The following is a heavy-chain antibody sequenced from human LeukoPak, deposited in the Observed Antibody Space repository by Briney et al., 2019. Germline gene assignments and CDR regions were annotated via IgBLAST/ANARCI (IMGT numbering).Heavy chain of an antibody. CDR2: IYYSGST. J-gene: IGHJ4*02. Sequence: SETLSLTCTVSGGSISSYYWSWIRQPPGKGLEWIGYIYYSGSTNYNPSLKSRVTISVDTSKNQFSLKLSSVTAADTAVYYCARSLTITKPAYFDYWGQGTLVTVSS. V-gene: IGHV4-59*08. D-gene: IGHD4-4*01. CDR1: GGSISSYY. CDR3: ARSLTITKPAYFDY.